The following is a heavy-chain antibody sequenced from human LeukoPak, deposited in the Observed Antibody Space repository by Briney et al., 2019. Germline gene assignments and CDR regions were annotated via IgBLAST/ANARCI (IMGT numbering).Heavy chain of an antibody. CDR3: ARAKSGYLYYFDY. CDR2: IIPIFGTA. V-gene: IGHV1-69*13. D-gene: IGHD5-12*01. Sequence: SVKVSCKASGGTFSSYAISWVRQAPGQGLEWMGGIIPIFGTANYAQKFQGRVTITADESTSTAYMELSNLRSEDTAVYYCARAKSGYLYYFDYWGQGTLVTVSS. J-gene: IGHJ4*02. CDR1: GGTFSSYA.